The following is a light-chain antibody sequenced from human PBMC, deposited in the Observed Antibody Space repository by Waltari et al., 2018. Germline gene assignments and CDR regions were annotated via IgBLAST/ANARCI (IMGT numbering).Light chain of an antibody. CDR2: GAS. V-gene: IGKV3-15*01. CDR3: QHYDNWLLT. Sequence: EVVMTQSPATLSVSPGERATLSCRASHSVGRNLAWYQQKPGQAPRLLIYGASTRATGIPARFGGRGSGTEFTLTISSLQSEDFAVYYCQHYDNWLLTFGPGTKVDIK. J-gene: IGKJ3*01. CDR1: HSVGRN.